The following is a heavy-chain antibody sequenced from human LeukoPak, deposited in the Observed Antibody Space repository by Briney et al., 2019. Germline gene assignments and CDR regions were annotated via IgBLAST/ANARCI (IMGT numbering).Heavy chain of an antibody. V-gene: IGHV3-15*01. Sequence: GGSLRLSCAASGFTFSNAWMSWVRQAPGKGLEWVGRIKSKTDGGTTDYAAPVKGRFTVSRDDSKNTLYLQMNSLKTEDTAVYYCTTDSAKFRYSGYETRDYWGQGTLVTVSS. CDR1: GFTFSNAW. CDR2: IKSKTDGGTT. J-gene: IGHJ4*02. CDR3: TTDSAKFRYSGYETRDY. D-gene: IGHD5-12*01.